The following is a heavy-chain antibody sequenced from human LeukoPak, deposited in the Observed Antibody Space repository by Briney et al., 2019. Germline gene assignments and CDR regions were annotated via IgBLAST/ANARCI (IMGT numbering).Heavy chain of an antibody. J-gene: IGHJ4*02. CDR3: AKDDALIRFND. CDR2: IIGSGGIT. V-gene: IGHV3-23*01. D-gene: IGHD4-17*01. CDR1: GFPFSNYG. Sequence: GGSLRPSCAASGFPFSNYGMNWGRQAPGKGLEWISGIIGSGGITYYADSVKGRFTISRDNSKNTLYLQIYSLRAGDTAVYYCAKDDALIRFNDWGQGTLVTVSS.